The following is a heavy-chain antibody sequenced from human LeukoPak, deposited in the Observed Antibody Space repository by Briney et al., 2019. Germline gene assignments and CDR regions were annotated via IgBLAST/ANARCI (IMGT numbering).Heavy chain of an antibody. CDR3: ARGGSGVVAATYYYYYMDV. CDR2: IYYSGST. CDR1: GGSISSYY. V-gene: IGHV4-59*01. J-gene: IGHJ6*03. Sequence: SETLSLTCTVSGGSISSYYWSWIRHPPGKGLEWIGYIYYSGSTNYSPSLKSRVTISVDTSKNQFSLKLSSVTAADTAVYYCARGGSGVVAATYYYYYMDVWGKGTTVTVSS. D-gene: IGHD2-15*01.